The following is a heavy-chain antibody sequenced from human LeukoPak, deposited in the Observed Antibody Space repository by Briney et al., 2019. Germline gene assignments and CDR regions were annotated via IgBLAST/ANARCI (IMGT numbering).Heavy chain of an antibody. D-gene: IGHD6-6*01. CDR2: IYSGGST. CDR1: GFTVSSNY. Sequence: GGSLRLSCAASGFTVSSNYMSWVRQAPGKGLEWVSVIYSGGSTYYADSVKGRFTISRHNSKNTLYLQMNSLRAEDTAVYYCAREYSSSSGEHGYFDYWGEETVVSVSS. CDR3: AREYSSSSGEHGYFDY. V-gene: IGHV3-53*04. J-gene: IGHJ4*02.